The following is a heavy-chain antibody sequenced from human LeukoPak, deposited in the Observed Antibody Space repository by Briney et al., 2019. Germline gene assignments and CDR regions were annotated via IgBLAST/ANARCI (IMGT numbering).Heavy chain of an antibody. CDR1: GGSITSYF. CDR2: IHRSGGT. D-gene: IGHD1-26*01. J-gene: IGHJ5*02. V-gene: IGHV4-4*07. CDR3: ARGCQLNSGSFAYNWFDP. Sequence: SETLSLTCTVSGGSITSYFWSWIRQPAGKGLEWIGRIHRSGGTNHNPSLKSRVTMSVDTSKNQFSLKLTSVTAADTAVYYCARGCQLNSGSFAYNWFDPWGQGTLVTVSS.